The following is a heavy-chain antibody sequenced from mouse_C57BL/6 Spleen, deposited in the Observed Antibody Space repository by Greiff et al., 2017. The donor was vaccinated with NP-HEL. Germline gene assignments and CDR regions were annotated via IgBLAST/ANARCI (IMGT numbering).Heavy chain of an antibody. CDR1: GFTFSSYA. CDR3: ARGGGNYFDY. CDR2: ISDGGSYT. D-gene: IGHD1-1*02. Sequence: EVKLVESGGGLVKPGGSLKLSCAASGFTFSSYAMSWVRQTPEKRLEWVATISDGGSYTFYPDNVKGRFTISRDNAKNNLYLQMSQLKSEDTAMYYCARGGGNYFDYWGQGTTLTVSS. J-gene: IGHJ2*01. V-gene: IGHV5-4*03.